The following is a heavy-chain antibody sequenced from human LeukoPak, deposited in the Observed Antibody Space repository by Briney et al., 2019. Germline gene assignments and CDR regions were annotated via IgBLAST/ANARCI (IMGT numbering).Heavy chain of an antibody. J-gene: IGHJ6*04. D-gene: IGHD4-17*01. Sequence: ASVKVSCKASGYTFTSYYMHWVRQAPGQGLEWMGIINPSGGSTSYAQKFQGRVTMTRDTSTSTVYMELSSLRSEDTAVYYCARDSTDGDYFSSYGRDVWAKGPRVPVSS. V-gene: IGHV1-46*01. CDR3: ARDSTDGDYFSSYGRDV. CDR2: INPSGGST. CDR1: GYTFTSYY.